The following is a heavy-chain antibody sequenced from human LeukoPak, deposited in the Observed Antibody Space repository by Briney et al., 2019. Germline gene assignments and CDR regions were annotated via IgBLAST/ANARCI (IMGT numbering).Heavy chain of an antibody. CDR2: ISGTAGST. Sequence: AGGSLRLSCAVSGITFSSFAMNWVRQAPGKGLEWVSGISGTAGSTYYADSVKGRFTISRDNSKNTLYLVMSSLRVDDTAVYCCAKETSKQLLNYFYFDYWGQGALVTVSS. CDR1: GITFSSFA. CDR3: AKETSKQLLNYFYFDY. D-gene: IGHD3-9*01. J-gene: IGHJ4*02. V-gene: IGHV3-23*01.